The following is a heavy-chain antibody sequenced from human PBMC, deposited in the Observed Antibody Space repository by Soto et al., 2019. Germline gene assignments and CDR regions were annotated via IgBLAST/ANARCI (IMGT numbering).Heavy chain of an antibody. V-gene: IGHV3-33*01. D-gene: IGHD3-22*01. CDR2: IWYDGSNK. CDR3: ARDYDSSGYPRYYFDY. CDR1: GFTFSRYG. Sequence: QVQLVESGGGGVQPGRSLRLSCAASGFTFSRYGMHWVRQAPGKGLEWVAVIWYDGSNKYYADSVKGRFTISRDNSKNTLYLQMNSLRAEDTAVYYCARDYDSSGYPRYYFDYWGQGTLVTVSS. J-gene: IGHJ4*02.